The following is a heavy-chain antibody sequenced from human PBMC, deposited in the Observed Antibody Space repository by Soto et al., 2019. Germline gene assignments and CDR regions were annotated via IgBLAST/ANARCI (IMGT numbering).Heavy chain of an antibody. CDR3: VRASMPKAHFDS. CDR2: MHTSGST. Sequence: QMQLQESGPGLVKPSETLSLTCTVSGGSIGGYYWSWIRQSAGMGLEWIGRMHTSGSTNYNPSLKSRVTISVDMSKNQISLKLTSVTAADTALYYCVRASMPKAHFDSWGQGTLVTVSS. J-gene: IGHJ4*02. V-gene: IGHV4-4*07. CDR1: GGSIGGYY. D-gene: IGHD2-2*01.